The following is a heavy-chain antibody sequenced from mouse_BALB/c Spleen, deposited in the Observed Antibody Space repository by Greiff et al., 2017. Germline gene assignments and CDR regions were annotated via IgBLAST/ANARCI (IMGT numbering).Heavy chain of an antibody. V-gene: IGHV1S135*01. Sequence: EVKLMESGPELVKPGASVKVSCKASGYAFTSYNMYWVKQSHGKSLEWIGYIDPYNGGTSYNQKFKGKATLTVDKSSSTAYMHLNSLTSEDSAVYYCARSDYDVDYAMDYWGQGTSVTVSS. D-gene: IGHD2-4*01. J-gene: IGHJ4*01. CDR1: GYAFTSYN. CDR2: IDPYNGGT. CDR3: ARSDYDVDYAMDY.